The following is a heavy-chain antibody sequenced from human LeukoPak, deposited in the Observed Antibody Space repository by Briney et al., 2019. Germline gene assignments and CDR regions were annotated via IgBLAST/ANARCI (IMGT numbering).Heavy chain of an antibody. D-gene: IGHD5-24*01. J-gene: IGHJ4*02. Sequence: SETLSLTCTVSGGSISSYYWSWIRQPPGKGLEWIGYGFYSGSTNYNPSLKSRVTISVDTSKNQFFLKLSSVTAADTAVYYCARGDGYNLYWGQGTLVTVSS. CDR1: GGSISSYY. CDR2: GFYSGST. CDR3: ARGDGYNLY. V-gene: IGHV4-59*01.